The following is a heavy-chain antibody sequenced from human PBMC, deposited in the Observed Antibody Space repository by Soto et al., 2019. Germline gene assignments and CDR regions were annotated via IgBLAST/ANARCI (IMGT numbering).Heavy chain of an antibody. D-gene: IGHD2-15*01. CDR1: GGSISSGGYY. CDR2: IYYSGIT. V-gene: IGHV4-39*01. CDR3: ARLQGGAFDI. Sequence: SETLSLTCTVSGGSISSGGYYWGWIRQPPGKGQEWIGNIYYSGITFYNPSLKSRVTISVDTSKTQFSLNLSSMTAADTAVYYCARLQGGAFDIWGQGSMVTVSS. J-gene: IGHJ3*02.